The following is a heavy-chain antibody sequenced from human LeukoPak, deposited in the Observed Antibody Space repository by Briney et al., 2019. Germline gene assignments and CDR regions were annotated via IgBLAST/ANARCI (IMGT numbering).Heavy chain of an antibody. J-gene: IGHJ4*02. CDR3: ARVADTHIFDY. Sequence: GGSLRLSCAASGFTVSSNYMSWVRQAPGKGLEWVSVIYRGGSTDYADSVKGRFTISRDNSKNTLYLQMYSLRAEDTALYYCARVADTHIFDYWGQGTLVTVSS. CDR2: IYRGGST. V-gene: IGHV3-53*01. CDR1: GFTVSSNY. D-gene: IGHD2-21*01.